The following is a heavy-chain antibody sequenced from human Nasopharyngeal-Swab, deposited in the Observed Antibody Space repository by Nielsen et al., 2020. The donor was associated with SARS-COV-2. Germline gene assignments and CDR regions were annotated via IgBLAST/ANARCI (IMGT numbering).Heavy chain of an antibody. Sequence: GGSLRLSCAASGFTFSSYSMNWVRQAPGKGLEWVSSISSSSSYIYYADSVKGRFTISRDNAKNSLYLQINSLRAEDTAVYYCARGAYYDSRGAFDIWGQGTMVTVSS. CDR1: GFTFSSYS. D-gene: IGHD3-22*01. J-gene: IGHJ3*02. CDR2: ISSSSSYI. V-gene: IGHV3-21*01. CDR3: ARGAYYDSRGAFDI.